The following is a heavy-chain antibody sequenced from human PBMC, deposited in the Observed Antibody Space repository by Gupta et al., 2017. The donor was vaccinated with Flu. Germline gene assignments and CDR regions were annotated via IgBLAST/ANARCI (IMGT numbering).Heavy chain of an antibody. CDR1: GFTFSSYS. J-gene: IGHJ3*02. CDR3: EGIEEGDTAMVLSAFDI. Sequence: EVQLVESGGGLVQPGGSLRLSCAASGFTFSSYSMNWVRQAPGKGLEWVSYISSSSSTIYYADSVKGRFTISRDNAKNSLYLQMNSLRDEDTAVYYCEGIEEGDTAMVLSAFDIWGQGTMVTGSS. D-gene: IGHD5-18*01. V-gene: IGHV3-48*02. CDR2: ISSSSSTI.